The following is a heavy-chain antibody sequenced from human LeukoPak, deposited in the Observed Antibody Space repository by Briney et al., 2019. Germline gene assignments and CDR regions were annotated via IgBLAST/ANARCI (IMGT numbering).Heavy chain of an antibody. CDR3: ARTDGDYDY. V-gene: IGHV3-21*01. CDR2: ISTSSSYM. CDR1: GFTFRSHK. D-gene: IGHD4-17*01. J-gene: IGHJ4*02. Sequence: GGSLRLSCAASGFTFRSHKMNWVRQAPGKGLECVSSISTSSSYMYYADSVKGRFTISRDNAKNSLYLQMNSLRPEDTAVYYCARTDGDYDYWGQGTLVTVSS.